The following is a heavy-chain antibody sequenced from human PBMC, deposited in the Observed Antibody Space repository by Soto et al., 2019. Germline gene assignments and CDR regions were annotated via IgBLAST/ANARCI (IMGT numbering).Heavy chain of an antibody. CDR1: GGSISSYY. CDR3: AREFAGTVDY. Sequence: SETLSLTCTVSGGSISSYYWSWIRQPPGKGLEWIGYIYYSGSTYYNPSLKSRVTISVDTSKNQFSLKLSSLRSEDTAVYYCAREFAGTVDYWGQGTLVTVSS. CDR2: IYYSGST. V-gene: IGHV4-59*01. J-gene: IGHJ4*02. D-gene: IGHD6-13*01.